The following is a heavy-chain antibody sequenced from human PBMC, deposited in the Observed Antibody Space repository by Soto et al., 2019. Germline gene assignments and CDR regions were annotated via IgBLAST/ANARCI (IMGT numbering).Heavy chain of an antibody. Sequence: ETLSLTCAVYGGSFSGYYWSWIRQPPGKGLEWIGEINHSGSTNYNPSLKSRVTISVDTSKNQFSLKLSSVTAADTAVYYCASSPNDYYDSSGYPDYWGQGTLVTVSS. CDR3: ASSPNDYYDSSGYPDY. CDR2: INHSGST. J-gene: IGHJ4*02. CDR1: GGSFSGYY. V-gene: IGHV4-34*01. D-gene: IGHD3-22*01.